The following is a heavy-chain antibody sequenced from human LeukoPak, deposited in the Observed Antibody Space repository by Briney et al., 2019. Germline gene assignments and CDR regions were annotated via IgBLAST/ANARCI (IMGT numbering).Heavy chain of an antibody. CDR2: IYYSGST. J-gene: IGHJ4*02. CDR3: AREYYYDSSGYYY. CDR1: GGSISSYY. Sequence: SEILSLTCTVSGGSISSYYWSWIRQPPGKGLEWIGYIYYSGSTNYNPSLKSRVTISVDTSKNQFSLKLSSVTAADTAVYYCAREYYYDSSGYYYWGQGTLVTVSS. V-gene: IGHV4-59*01. D-gene: IGHD3-22*01.